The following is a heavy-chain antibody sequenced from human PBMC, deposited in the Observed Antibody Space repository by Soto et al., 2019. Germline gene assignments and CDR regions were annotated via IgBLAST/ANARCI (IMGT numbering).Heavy chain of an antibody. J-gene: IGHJ5*02. D-gene: IGHD2-15*01. Sequence: QVQLVQSGAEVKKPGASVKVSCKASGYTFTSYGISWVRQAPGQGLEWMGWISAYNGNTNYAQKLQGRVTMTTDTSTSTAYMELRSLRSDDTAVYYCVRDAYTCSGGSCYSGWFDPWGQGTLVTVSS. CDR2: ISAYNGNT. V-gene: IGHV1-18*01. CDR1: GYTFTSYG. CDR3: VRDAYTCSGGSCYSGWFDP.